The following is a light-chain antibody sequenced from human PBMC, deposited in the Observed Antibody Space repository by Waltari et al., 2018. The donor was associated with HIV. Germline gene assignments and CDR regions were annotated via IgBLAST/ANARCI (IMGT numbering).Light chain of an antibody. CDR2: RTS. CDR3: QQYSTHYA. CDR1: QSIYNW. J-gene: IGKJ2*01. Sequence: DIQMTQSPSNLSASVGDTVGITCRASQSIYNWLAWYQQTPGRAPRLLVSRTSLLESGVSSRFTGSGSGTEFTLTIRSLQPDDIGTYYCQQYSTHYAFGQGTRVE. V-gene: IGKV1-5*03.